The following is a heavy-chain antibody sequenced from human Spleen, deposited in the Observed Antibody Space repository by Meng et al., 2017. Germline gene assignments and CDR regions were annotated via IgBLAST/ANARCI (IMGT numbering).Heavy chain of an antibody. CDR3: ARVGSGSLKARGAAFDL. CDR1: GFTFSSNS. J-gene: IGHJ3*01. Sequence: GESLKISCAASGFTFSSNSMNWVRQAPGKGLEWVSSISSSSNYIYYADSVKGRFTISRDNAKNSLYLQMNSLRAEDTAVYYCARVGSGSLKARGAAFDLWGQGTRVTVSS. D-gene: IGHD1-26*01. V-gene: IGHV3-21*01. CDR2: ISSSSNYI.